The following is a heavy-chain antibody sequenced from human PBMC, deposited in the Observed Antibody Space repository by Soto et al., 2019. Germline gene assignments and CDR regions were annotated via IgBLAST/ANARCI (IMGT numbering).Heavy chain of an antibody. CDR1: GFTFSSYW. CDR2: IKQDGSEK. V-gene: IGHV3-7*02. J-gene: IGHJ4*02. D-gene: IGHD3-9*01. Sequence: PGGSLRLSCAASGFTFSSYWMNWVRQAPGKGLEWVANIKQDGSEKYYVDSVKGRFTISRDNAKNSLYLQMNSLRAEDTAVYYCARATESYDILTGYRHWGQGTLVTVSS. CDR3: ARATESYDILTGYRH.